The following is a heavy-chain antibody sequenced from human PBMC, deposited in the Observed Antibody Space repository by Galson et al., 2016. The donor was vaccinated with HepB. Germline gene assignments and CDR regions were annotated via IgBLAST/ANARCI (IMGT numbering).Heavy chain of an antibody. Sequence: CAISGDSVSSKSAAWNWIRQSPSRGLEWLGRTYFRSKWYNDYALSVKSRIIISPDTSKNQLSLQLNSVTPEDQAVYYCVSGLYGSGNYYYHGLDVWGQGTTVIVSS. CDR2: TYFRSKWYN. D-gene: IGHD3-10*01. J-gene: IGHJ6*02. V-gene: IGHV6-1*01. CDR1: GDSVSSKSAA. CDR3: VSGLYGSGNYYYHGLDV.